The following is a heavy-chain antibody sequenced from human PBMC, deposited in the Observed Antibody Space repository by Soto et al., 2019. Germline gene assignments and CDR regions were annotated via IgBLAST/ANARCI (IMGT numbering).Heavy chain of an antibody. CDR1: GFTFSSYA. CDR3: AKGRGATPLRAFDI. V-gene: IGHV3-30-3*01. CDR2: ISYDGSNK. D-gene: IGHD1-26*01. Sequence: QVQLVESGGGVVQPGRSLRLSCAASGFTFSSYAMHWVRQAPGKGLEWVAVISYDGSNKYYADSVKGRFTISRDNSKNTLYLQMNSLRAEDTAVYYCAKGRGATPLRAFDIWGQGTMVTVSS. J-gene: IGHJ3*02.